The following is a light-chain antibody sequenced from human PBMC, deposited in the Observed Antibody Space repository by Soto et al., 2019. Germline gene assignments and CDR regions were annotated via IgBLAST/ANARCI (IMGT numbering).Light chain of an antibody. Sequence: QSVLTQPAPVSGSPGQSITISCTGTSSDVGSYNLVSWYQQHPGKAPKLMIYEGSKRPSGVSNRFSGSKSGNTASLTISGLQADDEADYYGCSYARSSSPQVFGTGTKVTVL. V-gene: IGLV2-23*01. CDR2: EGS. CDR1: SSDVGSYNL. CDR3: CSYARSSSPQV. J-gene: IGLJ1*01.